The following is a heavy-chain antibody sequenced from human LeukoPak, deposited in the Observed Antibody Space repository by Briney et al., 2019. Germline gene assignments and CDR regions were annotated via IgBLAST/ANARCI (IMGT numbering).Heavy chain of an antibody. V-gene: IGHV4-34*01. CDR3: ARENGYGSGSYFGRPYYYYYYYMDV. J-gene: IGHJ6*03. Sequence: SETLSLTCAVYGGSFSGYYWSWIRQPPGKGLGWIGEINHSGSTNYNPSLKSRVTISVDTSKNQFSLKLSSVTAADTAVYYCARENGYGSGSYFGRPYYYYYYYMDVWGKGTTVTVSS. CDR2: INHSGST. D-gene: IGHD3-10*01. CDR1: GGSFSGYY.